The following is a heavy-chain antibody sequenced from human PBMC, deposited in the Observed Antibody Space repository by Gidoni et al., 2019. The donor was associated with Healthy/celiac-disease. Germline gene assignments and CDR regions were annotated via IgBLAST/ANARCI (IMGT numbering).Heavy chain of an antibody. CDR2: ISWNSGSI. Sequence: EVQLVESGGGLVQPGRSLRLSCAASGFTFDAYAMHWVRQAPGKGLGGVSGISWNSGSIGYADSVKGRFTISRDNAKNSLYLQMNSLRAEDTALYYCAKDILSEGGVGGYAFGYWGQGTLVTVSS. V-gene: IGHV3-9*01. J-gene: IGHJ4*02. D-gene: IGHD2-2*01. CDR1: GFTFDAYA. CDR3: AKDILSEGGVGGYAFGY.